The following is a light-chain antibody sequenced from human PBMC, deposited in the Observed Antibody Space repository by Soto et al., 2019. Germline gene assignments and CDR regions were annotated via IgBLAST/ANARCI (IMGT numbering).Light chain of an antibody. CDR3: CSYAGSRWV. CDR1: SSDVGSFNL. V-gene: IGLV2-23*02. CDR2: EVN. Sequence: HSVLTQPASVSGSPGQSITFSCTGSSSDVGSFNLVSWYQQYPGKAPKLILYEVNKRPSGVSNRFSGSKSGNTASLTISGLQAEDEADYYCCSYAGSRWVFGGGTKLTVL. J-gene: IGLJ3*02.